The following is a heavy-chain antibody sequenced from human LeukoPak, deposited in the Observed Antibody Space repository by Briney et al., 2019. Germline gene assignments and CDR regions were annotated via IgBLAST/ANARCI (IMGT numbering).Heavy chain of an antibody. D-gene: IGHD4-23*01. CDR2: IYYSGST. J-gene: IGHJ4*02. Sequence: SETLSLTCTVSGGSISNYLWSWIRQPPGKGLEWIGYIYYSGSTNYNPSLKSRVTLSADTSKNQFSLKLSSVTAADTAMYYCAKSGGNSPFDSWGQGTLVTVSS. CDR3: AKSGGNSPFDS. V-gene: IGHV4-59*12. CDR1: GGSISNYL.